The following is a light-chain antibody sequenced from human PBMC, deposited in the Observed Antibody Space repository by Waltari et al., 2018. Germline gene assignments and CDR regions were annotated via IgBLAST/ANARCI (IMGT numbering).Light chain of an antibody. CDR2: EST. Sequence: QSALTQPASVSGSPGQSITISCTGTSSDVGTYNLVSWYHHHPGKAPKLMIYESTKRPSGVSNRSSGSKSGITAALTISGLQAEDEADYYCCSFAGSGPHVVFGGGTKLTVL. V-gene: IGLV2-23*01. J-gene: IGLJ2*01. CDR1: SSDVGTYNL. CDR3: CSFAGSGPHVV.